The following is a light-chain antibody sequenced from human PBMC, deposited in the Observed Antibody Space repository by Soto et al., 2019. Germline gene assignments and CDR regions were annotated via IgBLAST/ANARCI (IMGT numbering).Light chain of an antibody. Sequence: EFVLTQSPGTLSFSPGERATLSCRASQTVRNNYLAWYQQKPGQAPRLLIYDASSRATGIPDRFSGGGSGKDFTLTISRLEPEDFAVYYCQQFSRYPLTFGGGIKVDIX. CDR1: QTVRNNY. CDR2: DAS. V-gene: IGKV3-20*01. J-gene: IGKJ4*01. CDR3: QQFSRYPLT.